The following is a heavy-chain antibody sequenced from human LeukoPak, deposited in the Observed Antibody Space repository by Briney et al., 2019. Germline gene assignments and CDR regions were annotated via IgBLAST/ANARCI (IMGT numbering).Heavy chain of an antibody. CDR2: FDPEDGET. Sequence: ASVKVSCKVSGYTLTELSMHWVRQAPGKGLEWMGGFDPEDGETIYAQKFQGRVTMTEDTSTDTAYMELNSLRSEDTAVYYCVTGLDVLTGWDAFDIWGQGTMITVSS. D-gene: IGHD3-9*01. CDR1: GYTLTELS. J-gene: IGHJ3*02. V-gene: IGHV1-24*01. CDR3: VTGLDVLTGWDAFDI.